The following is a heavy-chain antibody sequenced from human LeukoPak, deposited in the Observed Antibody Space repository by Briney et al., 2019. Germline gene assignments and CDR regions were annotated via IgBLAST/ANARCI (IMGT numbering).Heavy chain of an antibody. V-gene: IGHV4-31*03. CDR3: ARSPVGVALDY. J-gene: IGHJ4*02. CDR2: IYYSGST. CDR1: GGSISSGGYY. D-gene: IGHD3-10*01. Sequence: SETLSLTCTVSGGSISSGGYYWSWIRQHPGKGLEWIGYIYYSGSTYYNPSLESRVTISVDTSKNQFSLKLSSVTAADTAVYYCARSPVGVALDYWGQGTLVTVSS.